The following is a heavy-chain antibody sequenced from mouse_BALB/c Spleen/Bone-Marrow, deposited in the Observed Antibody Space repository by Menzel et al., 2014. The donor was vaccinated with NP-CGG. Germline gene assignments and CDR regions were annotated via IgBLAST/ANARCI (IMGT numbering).Heavy chain of an antibody. J-gene: IGHJ3*01. CDR3: ARLGYYGGFAY. CDR2: FNPDSSTI. D-gene: IGHD2-3*01. CDR1: GLDFCGFW. Sequence: EVQRVESGGGLAQPGGSLKLPCAASGLDFCGFWMGWVRQAPGKWLVWIGEFNPDSSTINYTPSLKDRFIISRDNAKNTLYLQMSKVRSEDTALYYCARLGYYGGFAYWRQGTLVTISA. V-gene: IGHV4-1*02.